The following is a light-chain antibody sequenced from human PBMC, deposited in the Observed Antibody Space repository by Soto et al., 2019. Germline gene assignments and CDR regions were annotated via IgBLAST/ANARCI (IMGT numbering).Light chain of an antibody. CDR1: QSVSTNY. CDR2: GAS. V-gene: IGKV3-20*01. CDR3: HHYHNWPMP. Sequence: EIVLTQSPGTLSLSPGERATLSCRASQSVSTNYLAWYQQKPGQAPRLLIYGASNRATGIPDRFSGSGSGTDFTLTISRLEPEDFAVYYCHHYHNWPMPFGQGARLEIK. J-gene: IGKJ5*01.